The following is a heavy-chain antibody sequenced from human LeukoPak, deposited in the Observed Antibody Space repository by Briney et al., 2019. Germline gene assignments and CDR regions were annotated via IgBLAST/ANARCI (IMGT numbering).Heavy chain of an antibody. J-gene: IGHJ4*02. CDR1: GGSISSYY. Sequence: PSETLSLTCTVSGGSISSYYWSWIRQPPGKGLEWIGYIYYSGSTNYNPSLKSRVTISVDTSKNQFSLKLSSVTAADTAVYYCARDLDGSSWYNFDYWGQGTLVTVSS. CDR2: IYYSGST. D-gene: IGHD6-13*01. V-gene: IGHV4-59*01. CDR3: ARDLDGSSWYNFDY.